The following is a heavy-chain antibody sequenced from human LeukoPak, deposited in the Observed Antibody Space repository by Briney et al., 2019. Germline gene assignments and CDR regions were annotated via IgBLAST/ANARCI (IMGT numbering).Heavy chain of an antibody. CDR1: GGSISSYY. J-gene: IGHJ5*02. Sequence: SETLSLTCTVSGGSISSYYWSWIRQSPGRGLEWIGYIYYSGSTNYNPSLKSRVTISVDTSKNQFSLKLSSVTAADTAVYYCARVAPGLAARPNWFDPWGQGTLVTVSS. D-gene: IGHD6-6*01. V-gene: IGHV4-59*01. CDR3: ARVAPGLAARPNWFDP. CDR2: IYYSGST.